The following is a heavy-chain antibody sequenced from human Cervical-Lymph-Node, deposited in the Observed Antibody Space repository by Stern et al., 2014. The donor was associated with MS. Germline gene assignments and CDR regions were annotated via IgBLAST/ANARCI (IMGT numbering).Heavy chain of an antibody. CDR2: VSSDGLNE. J-gene: IGHJ3*01. CDR1: GFTFTSYA. D-gene: IGHD5-18*01. CDR3: ARGAYTYGFDGFSGAFDL. Sequence: VQLLESGGGVVQPGKSLRLSCGTSGFTFTSYAMHWVRQAPGKGLDWGAGVSSDGLNEYYADSVKGRFTISRDNSKKTVSLQMNSLRPEDTALYYCARGAYTYGFDGFSGAFDLWGQGTMVTVSS. V-gene: IGHV3-30*04.